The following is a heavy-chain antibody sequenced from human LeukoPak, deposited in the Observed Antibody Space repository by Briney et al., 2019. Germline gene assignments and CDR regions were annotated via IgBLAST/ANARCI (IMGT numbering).Heavy chain of an antibody. D-gene: IGHD6-19*01. CDR1: GYTFTSYY. Sequence: ASVKVSCKASGYTFTSYYMHWVRQAPGQGLEWMGIINPSGGSTSYAQKFQGRVTMTRDTSISTAYMELSRLRSDDTAVYYCARVWIAVAGTRGYYFDYWGQGTLVTVSS. CDR3: ARVWIAVAGTRGYYFDY. CDR2: INPSGGST. V-gene: IGHV1-46*01. J-gene: IGHJ4*02.